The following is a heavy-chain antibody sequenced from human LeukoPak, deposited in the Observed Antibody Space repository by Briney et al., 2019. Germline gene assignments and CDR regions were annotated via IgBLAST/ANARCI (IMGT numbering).Heavy chain of an antibody. Sequence: PGGSLRLSCAASGFTFSNYAMNWVRQAPGKGLEWVSVISGSGAGTYYADSVRGRFTISRDNSKNTLYLQMNNLRAEDTAVYYCAKDRAALPVTTYNFDFWGQGTLVTVSS. CDR1: GFTFSNYA. D-gene: IGHD2-2*01. CDR2: ISGSGAGT. V-gene: IGHV3-23*01. J-gene: IGHJ4*02. CDR3: AKDRAALPVTTYNFDF.